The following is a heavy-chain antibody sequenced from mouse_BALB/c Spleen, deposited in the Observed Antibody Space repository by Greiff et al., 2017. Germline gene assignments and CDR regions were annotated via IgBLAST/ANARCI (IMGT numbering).Heavy chain of an antibody. J-gene: IGHJ1*01. D-gene: IGHD2-4*01. Sequence: QVQLQQPGAELVKPGASVKLSCKASGYTFTSYWMHWVKQRPGQGLGWIGEINPSNGRTNYNGKFKSKATLTADKSSSTAYMQLSSLTSEDSAVYYCARRGPYYDYEWWYFDVWGAGTTVTVSS. CDR1: GYTFTSYW. CDR3: ARRGPYYDYEWWYFDV. V-gene: IGHV1S81*02. CDR2: INPSNGRT.